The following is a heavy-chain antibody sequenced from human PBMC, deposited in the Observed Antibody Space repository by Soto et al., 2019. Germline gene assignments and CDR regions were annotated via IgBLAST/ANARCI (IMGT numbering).Heavy chain of an antibody. D-gene: IGHD6-19*01. CDR2: ISGGGGST. J-gene: IGHJ4*02. CDR3: AKDRQQWLSGGFDY. CDR1: GFTFSTYA. Sequence: EVQLLESGGALVQPGGSLRISCAASGFTFSTYAMSWVRQAPGKGLEWVSAISGGGGSTYYADSVKGRFTISRDNSKNTLYLQMNSLRAEDTAVYYCAKDRQQWLSGGFDYWGQGTLVTVSS. V-gene: IGHV3-23*01.